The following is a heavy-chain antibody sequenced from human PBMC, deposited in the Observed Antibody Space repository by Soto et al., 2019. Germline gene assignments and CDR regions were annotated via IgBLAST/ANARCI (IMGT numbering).Heavy chain of an antibody. Sequence: GXSVKVSCKASAGSFSSYGISWVRQAPGQGLEWMGGIIPLFGTSNYAQKFQGRVTITADRSTTTASMELSSLRSDDTAVYYCSAYCSSSSCSAGADYWGQGTLVTVSS. CDR2: IIPLFGTS. D-gene: IGHD2-2*01. CDR1: AGSFSSYG. V-gene: IGHV1-69*06. J-gene: IGHJ4*02. CDR3: SAYCSSSSCSAGADY.